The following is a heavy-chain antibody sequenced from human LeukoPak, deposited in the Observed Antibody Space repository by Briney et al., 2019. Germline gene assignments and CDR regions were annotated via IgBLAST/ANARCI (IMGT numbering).Heavy chain of an antibody. CDR1: GYTFTSYY. Sequence: ASVKVSCKASGYTFTSYYMHWVRQAPGQGLEWMGIINPSGGSTSYAQKFQGRVTMTRDTSTSTVYMELSSLRSEDTAVYYCAKERSERGMVRGMFDPWGQGTLVTVSS. CDR2: INPSGGST. V-gene: IGHV1-46*01. CDR3: AKERSERGMVRGMFDP. J-gene: IGHJ5*02. D-gene: IGHD3-10*01.